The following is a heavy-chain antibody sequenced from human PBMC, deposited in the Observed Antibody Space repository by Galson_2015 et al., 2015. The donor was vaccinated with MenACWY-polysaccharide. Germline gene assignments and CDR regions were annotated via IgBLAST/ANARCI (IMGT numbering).Heavy chain of an antibody. J-gene: IGHJ5*02. V-gene: IGHV3-23*01. CDR2: IRSSFTNT. D-gene: IGHD3-3*01. CDR1: GFTFTSYA. CDR3: AKDSTDFWSVAGRFDH. Sequence: SLRLSCAASGFTFTSYAMSWVRQAPGKGLDWVSAIRSSFTNTYYADSVKGRFTISRDNSKNTLYLQMNSLRAEDTAVYYCAKDSTDFWSVAGRFDHWGQGTLVTVSS.